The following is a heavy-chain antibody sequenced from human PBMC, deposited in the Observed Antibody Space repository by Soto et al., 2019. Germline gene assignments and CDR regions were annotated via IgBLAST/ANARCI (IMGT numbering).Heavy chain of an antibody. CDR3: ARGREIFGAVTPFEY. CDR1: WGSFINDY. V-gene: IGHV4-34*01. CDR2: INHTGTT. J-gene: IGHJ4*02. D-gene: IGHD3-3*01. Sequence: KPSDTLSLTCAVYWGSFINDYGSWIRQPPGKGLEWIGEINHTGTTNYNPSLKSRVTISLDTSKNQFSLNLRSVTAADTAVYYCARGREIFGAVTPFEYWGQGTQVTVSS.